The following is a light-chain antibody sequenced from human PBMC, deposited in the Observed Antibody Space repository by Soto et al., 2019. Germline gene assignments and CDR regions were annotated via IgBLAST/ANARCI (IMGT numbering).Light chain of an antibody. Sequence: DIVMTQSPDSLAISLGERATINCKSSQSILHSSNNKNYLAWYRQHPGQSPQLLIYWASTRESGVPDRFLGSGSGTDFTLTISSLQPEDFATYYCQQSYSTPPWTFGQGTKVEIK. J-gene: IGKJ1*01. CDR3: QQSYSTPPWT. CDR2: WAS. CDR1: QSILHSSNNKNY. V-gene: IGKV4-1*01.